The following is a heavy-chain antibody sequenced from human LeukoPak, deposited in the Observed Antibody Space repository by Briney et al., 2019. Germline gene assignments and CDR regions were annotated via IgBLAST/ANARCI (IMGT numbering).Heavy chain of an antibody. CDR2: INPNSGGT. V-gene: IGHV1-2*02. Sequence: ASVKVSCKASGYTFTGYYMHWVRQAPGQGLEWMGWINPNSGGTNYAQKFQGRVTMTRDTSISTAYMELSRLRSDDTAAYYCARDLNWNNWFDPWGQGTLVTVSS. D-gene: IGHD1-20*01. CDR3: ARDLNWNNWFDP. CDR1: GYTFTGYY. J-gene: IGHJ5*02.